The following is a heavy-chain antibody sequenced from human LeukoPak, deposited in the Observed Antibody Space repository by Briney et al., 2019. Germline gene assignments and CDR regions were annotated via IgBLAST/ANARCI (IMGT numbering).Heavy chain of an antibody. D-gene: IGHD5-12*01. CDR3: ARSAAAGRIVATFGY. Sequence: GGSLRLSCSTSGFTFSSYNMNWVRQAPGKGLEWVSGIGSSGGFIFYADSVKGRFTISRDNSKNTLYLQMNSLRTEDTAVYYCARSAAAGRIVATFGYWGQGTLVIVSS. CDR2: IGSSGGFI. CDR1: GFTFSSYN. J-gene: IGHJ4*02. V-gene: IGHV3-21*01.